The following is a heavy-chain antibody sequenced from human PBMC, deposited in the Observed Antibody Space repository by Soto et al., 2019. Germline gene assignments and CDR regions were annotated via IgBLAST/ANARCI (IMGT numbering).Heavy chain of an antibody. J-gene: IGHJ6*02. CDR1: GFTFSSYG. CDR3: ARDRVRCSPRCPVLAEYYYGMDV. V-gene: IGHV3-33*01. D-gene: IGHD3-10*01. CDR2: IWYDGSNE. Sequence: QVQLVESGGGVVQPGRSLRLSCAASGFTFSSYGMHWVRQAPGKGLEWVAGIWYDGSNEYYADSVKGRFTISRDNSKHTLHLKMKSLRVEDTAVYYCARDRVRCSPRCPVLAEYYYGMDVWGQGTTVTVSS.